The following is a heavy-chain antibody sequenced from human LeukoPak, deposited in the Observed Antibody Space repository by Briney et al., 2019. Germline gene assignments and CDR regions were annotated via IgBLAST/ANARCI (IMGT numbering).Heavy chain of an antibody. J-gene: IGHJ2*01. Sequence: GGSLRLSCAASGFTVSSNYMSWVRQAPGKGLEWVSVIYSGGSTYYADSVKGRFTISRDNSKNTLYLQMNSLRAEDTAVYYCAREVSSETYYYDSSGYCFDLWGRGTLVTVSS. CDR1: GFTVSSNY. CDR2: IYSGGST. D-gene: IGHD3-22*01. V-gene: IGHV3-53*01. CDR3: AREVSSETYYYDSSGYCFDL.